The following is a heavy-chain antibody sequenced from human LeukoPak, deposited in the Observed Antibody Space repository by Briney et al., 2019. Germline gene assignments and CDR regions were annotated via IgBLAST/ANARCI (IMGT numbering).Heavy chain of an antibody. CDR3: ARDSLPTSRNWFDP. Sequence: ASVKVSCTAAGYTFTPYYTHGLRQAPGQGLEWMGGINPNSGGTKDAQEFQGMVTMTRDTSIGTVYMELTMLRCDYTAVYYCARDSLPTSRNWFDPWGQGTLVTVSS. CDR2: INPNSGGT. CDR1: GYTFTPYY. V-gene: IGHV1-2*02. J-gene: IGHJ5*02.